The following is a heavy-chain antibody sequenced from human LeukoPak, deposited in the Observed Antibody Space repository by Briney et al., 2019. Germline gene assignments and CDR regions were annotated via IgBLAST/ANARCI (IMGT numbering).Heavy chain of an antibody. V-gene: IGHV4-31*03. CDR3: ARDGENGIDY. CDR1: GGSISSGGYY. Sequence: PSETLSLTCTVSGGSISSGGYYWSWIRQHPGKGLEWIGYIYYSGSTYYNPSLKSRVAISVDTSKNQFSLKLSSVTAADTAVYYCARDGENGIDYWGQGTLVTVSS. D-gene: IGHD1-1*01. CDR2: IYYSGST. J-gene: IGHJ4*02.